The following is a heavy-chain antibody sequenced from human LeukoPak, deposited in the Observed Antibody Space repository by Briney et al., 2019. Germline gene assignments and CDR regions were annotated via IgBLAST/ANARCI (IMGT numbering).Heavy chain of an antibody. CDR2: IKQDGSEK. J-gene: IGHJ4*02. CDR3: ARLSDEAFYDFWSGYRDY. CDR1: GFTFSSYW. Sequence: PGGSLRLSCAASGFTFSSYWMSWVRQAPGKGLEWVANIKQDGSEKYYVDSVKGRFTISRDNAKNSLYLQMNSLRAGDTAVYYCARLSDEAFYDFWSGYRDYWGQGTLVTVSS. D-gene: IGHD3-3*01. V-gene: IGHV3-7*01.